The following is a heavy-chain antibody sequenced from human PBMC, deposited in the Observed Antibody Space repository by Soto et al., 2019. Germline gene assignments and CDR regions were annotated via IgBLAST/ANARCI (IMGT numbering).Heavy chain of an antibody. CDR1: GASLSGFY. CDR2: IYATGTT. J-gene: IGHJ5*02. D-gene: IGHD1-26*01. Sequence: QVQLQESGPGLVKPSETLSLTCTVSGASLSGFYWSWIRKSAGKGLEWIGSIYATGTTDHNPSFKSCVMMSAETSKNQFSLKLRSVTAAESVVYYCVGDGTNTLRDGFGPWGQGISVTVSS. CDR3: VGDGTNTLRDGFGP. V-gene: IGHV4-4*07.